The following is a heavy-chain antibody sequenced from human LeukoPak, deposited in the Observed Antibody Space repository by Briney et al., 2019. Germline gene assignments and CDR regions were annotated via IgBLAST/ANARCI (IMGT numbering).Heavy chain of an antibody. D-gene: IGHD6-13*01. CDR2: ISSSSSYI. J-gene: IGHJ4*02. V-gene: IGHV3-21*01. Sequence: PGGSLRLSCAASGFTFSSYSMNWVRQAPGKGLEWVSSISSSSSYIYYADSVKGRFTISRDNAKNSLYLQMNSLRDEDTAVYYCARDGYSSSWYDYYFDYWGQGTLVTVSS. CDR1: GFTFSSYS. CDR3: ARDGYSSSWYDYYFDY.